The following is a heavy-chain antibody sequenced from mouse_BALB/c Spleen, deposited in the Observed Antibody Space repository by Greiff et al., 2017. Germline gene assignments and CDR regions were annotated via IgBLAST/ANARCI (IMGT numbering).Heavy chain of an antibody. J-gene: IGHJ2*01. V-gene: IGHV1-69*02. CDR2: IDPSDSYT. Sequence: QVQLQQPGAELVKPGASVKLSCKASGYTFTSYWMHWVKQRPGQGLEWIGEIDPSDSYTNYNQKFKGKATLTVDKSSSTAYMQLSSLTSEDSAVYYCARSTVVATFDDWGQGTTLTVAS. D-gene: IGHD1-1*01. CDR3: ARSTVVATFDD. CDR1: GYTFTSYW.